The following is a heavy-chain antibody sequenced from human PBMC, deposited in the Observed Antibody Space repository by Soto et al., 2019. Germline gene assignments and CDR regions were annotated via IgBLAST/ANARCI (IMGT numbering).Heavy chain of an antibody. CDR3: ARLGSGSQMVYYYYGMDV. Sequence: SETLSLTCTVSSGSIISSNYYWAWIRQPPEKGLEWIATIYYSGSTYYSPSLKSRVTISVDTSKNQFSLKLSSVTAADTAVYYCARLGSGSQMVYYYYGMDVWGQGTTVTVSS. V-gene: IGHV4-39*01. CDR1: SGSIISSNYY. CDR2: IYYSGST. J-gene: IGHJ6*02. D-gene: IGHD3-10*01.